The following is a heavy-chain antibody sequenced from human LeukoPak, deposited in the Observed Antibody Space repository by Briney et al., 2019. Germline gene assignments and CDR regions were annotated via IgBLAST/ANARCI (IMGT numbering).Heavy chain of an antibody. J-gene: IGHJ4*02. CDR3: AKAGPNIAVAGFLWGFDY. D-gene: IGHD6-19*01. CDR2: ISGSGGGT. CDR1: GFTFSSYA. Sequence: LTGGSLRLSCVASGFTFSSYAMSWVRQAPGKGLEWVSAISGSGGGTYYADSVKGRFTISRDNSKNTLYLQMNSLRAEDTALYYCAKAGPNIAVAGFLWGFDYWGQGTLVTVSS. V-gene: IGHV3-23*01.